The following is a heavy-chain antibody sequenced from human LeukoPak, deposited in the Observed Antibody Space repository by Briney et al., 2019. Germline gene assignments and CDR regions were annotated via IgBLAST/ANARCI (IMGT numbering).Heavy chain of an antibody. V-gene: IGHV3-48*04. D-gene: IGHD3-3*01. CDR3: ARDGKDGDFWSGCSL. J-gene: IGHJ4*02. CDR1: GFLFGSYN. Sequence: GFLRLFCAASGFLFGSYNMSLGRQAPGKRVGVVSRICGSGGSTYYADSVKGRFTTSRDNAKNSLYLQMNSLRAEDTAVYYCARDGKDGDFWSGCSLWGQGTLVTVSS. CDR2: ICGSGGST.